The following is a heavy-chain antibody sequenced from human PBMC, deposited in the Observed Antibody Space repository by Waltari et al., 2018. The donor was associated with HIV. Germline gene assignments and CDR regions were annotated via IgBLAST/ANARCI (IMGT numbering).Heavy chain of an antibody. V-gene: IGHV1-24*01. CDR1: GYTLTELS. D-gene: IGHD1-26*01. CDR2: FGPEDDET. Sequence: QVQLIQSGAEVKKPGASVKVSCKVFGYTLTELSMHWVRQAPGKGLEWMGGFGPEDDETISAQKFQGRVTMTEDTSTDSAYMELSSLTSEDTAVYYCATGGGTTSIQLYDLDVWGQGTTVTVSS. J-gene: IGHJ6*02. CDR3: ATGGGTTSIQLYDLDV.